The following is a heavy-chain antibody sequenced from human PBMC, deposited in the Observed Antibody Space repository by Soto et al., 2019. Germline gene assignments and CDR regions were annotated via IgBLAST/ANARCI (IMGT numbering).Heavy chain of an antibody. Sequence: QVQLVQSGAEVKKPGASVKVSCKASGYTFTSYGISWVRQAPGQGLEGMGWISAYNGNTNDAQKLQGRVTMTTDTSTSTGYMGRRSLRSDDTAVYYCARNQSPNDAFDIWGQGTMVTVSS. CDR3: ARNQSPNDAFDI. CDR1: GYTFTSYG. CDR2: ISAYNGNT. J-gene: IGHJ3*02. V-gene: IGHV1-18*01.